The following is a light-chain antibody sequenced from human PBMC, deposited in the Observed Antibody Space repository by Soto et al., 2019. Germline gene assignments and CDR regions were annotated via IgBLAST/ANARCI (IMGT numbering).Light chain of an antibody. V-gene: IGKV3-20*01. CDR3: QQYGSSPRT. Sequence: EIVMTQSPATLSVSPGGRATLSCRASQSISDTLAWYQQKPGQAPRLLIYGASSRATGIPDRFSGSGSGTDFILTISRLEPEDFAVYYCQQYGSSPRTFGQGTKVDIK. CDR2: GAS. J-gene: IGKJ1*01. CDR1: QSISDT.